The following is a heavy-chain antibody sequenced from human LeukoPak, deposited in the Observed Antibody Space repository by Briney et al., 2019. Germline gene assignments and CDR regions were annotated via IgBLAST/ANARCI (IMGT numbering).Heavy chain of an antibody. V-gene: IGHV3-11*01. D-gene: IGHD3-10*01. CDR1: GFTFSDYY. CDR2: INFSGSTI. Sequence: GGSLRLSCAASGFTFSDYYMNWIRQAPGKGLEWVSYINFSGSTIYYADSVKGRFTISMDNAKNSLYLQMNSLRAEDTAVYYCVVDYYGSGANNYYYMDVWGKGTTVTISS. J-gene: IGHJ6*03. CDR3: VVDYYGSGANNYYYMDV.